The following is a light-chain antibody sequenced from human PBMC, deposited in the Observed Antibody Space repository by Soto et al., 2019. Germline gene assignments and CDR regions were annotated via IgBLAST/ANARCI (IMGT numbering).Light chain of an antibody. CDR3: QQYNSYPYT. V-gene: IGKV1-5*01. Sequence: DIQMTQSPSTLSASVGDRVTITCRASQSISNWLAWYQQKPGKAPNLLIYDASSLESGGPSRFSGSGSGTEFTLTISSLQPDDFATYYCQQYNSYPYTFGHGTKLEIK. CDR1: QSISNW. J-gene: IGKJ2*01. CDR2: DAS.